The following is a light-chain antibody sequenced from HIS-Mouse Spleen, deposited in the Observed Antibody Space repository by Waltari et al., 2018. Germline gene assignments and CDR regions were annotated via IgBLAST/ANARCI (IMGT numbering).Light chain of an antibody. J-gene: IGLJ2*01. CDR1: ALPKKY. Sequence: SYELTQPPSVSVSPGQTARITCSGAALPKKYAYWYQQKSGQAPVLVIYEDSKRPSGIPERFSGSSSGTMATLTISGAQVEDEADYYCYSTDSSGNHRVFGGGTELTVL. CDR2: EDS. V-gene: IGLV3-10*01. CDR3: YSTDSSGNHRV.